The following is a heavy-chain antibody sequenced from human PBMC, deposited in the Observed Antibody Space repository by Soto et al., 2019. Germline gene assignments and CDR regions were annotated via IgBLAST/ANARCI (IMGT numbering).Heavy chain of an antibody. CDR2: IIPIFGTA. Sequence: QVQLVQSGAEVKKPGSSVKVSCKASGGTFSSYAISWVRQAPGQGLEWMGGIIPIFGTANYAQKFQGRVTITGEESTSTAYRGVRSLRSEDTAVYYWARDGGGGYSGYDVGYFDYWGQGTLVTVSS. V-gene: IGHV1-69*01. CDR3: ARDGGGGYSGYDVGYFDY. D-gene: IGHD5-12*01. J-gene: IGHJ4*02. CDR1: GGTFSSYA.